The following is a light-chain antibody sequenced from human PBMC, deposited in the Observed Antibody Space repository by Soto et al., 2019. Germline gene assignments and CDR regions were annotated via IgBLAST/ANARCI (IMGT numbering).Light chain of an antibody. V-gene: IGKV3-20*01. Sequence: EIVLTQSPGTLSLSPGERATLSCRASQSVSSSYLAWYQQKPGQAPRLLIYGASSRATGIPDRLSGSGSGTDFTLTISRLEPEDFAVYYCQQYGSSQTWTFGQGTKVDIK. J-gene: IGKJ1*01. CDR2: GAS. CDR3: QQYGSSQTWT. CDR1: QSVSSSY.